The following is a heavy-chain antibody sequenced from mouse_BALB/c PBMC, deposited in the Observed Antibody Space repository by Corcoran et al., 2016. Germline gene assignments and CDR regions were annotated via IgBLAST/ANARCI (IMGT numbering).Heavy chain of an antibody. J-gene: IGHJ4*01. CDR3: AYDRYGYAMGY. V-gene: IGHV14-3*02. CDR2: IDPANGNT. Sequence: EVQLQQSGAELVKPGASVKLSCTASGFNIKDTYMHWVKQRPEQGLEWIGRIDPANGNTKYDPKFQGKATITADTSSNTAYLQLSSLTSEDTAVYYCAYDRYGYAMGYWGQGTSVTVSS. CDR1: GFNIKDTY. D-gene: IGHD2-14*01.